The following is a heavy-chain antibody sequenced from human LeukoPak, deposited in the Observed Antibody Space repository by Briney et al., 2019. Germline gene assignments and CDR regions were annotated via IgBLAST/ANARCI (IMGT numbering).Heavy chain of an antibody. V-gene: IGHV3-21*01. Sequence: GGSLRLSCASSGYIFSRYSRHCVRQAPGKGLEWVSSISSSSSYIYYADSVKGRFTISRDNAKNALYLQMNSLRPEDTGVYYCARSSGGWYNHGAQGTLVTVSS. CDR2: ISSSSSYI. CDR3: ARSSGGWYNH. CDR1: GYIFSRYS. D-gene: IGHD2-15*01. J-gene: IGHJ5*02.